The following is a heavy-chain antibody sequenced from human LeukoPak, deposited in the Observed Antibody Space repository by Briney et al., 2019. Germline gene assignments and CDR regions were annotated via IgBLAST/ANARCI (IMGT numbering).Heavy chain of an antibody. CDR3: AKGGYSYGARDAFDI. CDR2: ISGGGGGT. J-gene: IGHJ3*02. D-gene: IGHD5-18*01. V-gene: IGHV3-23*01. Sequence: GGSLRLSCAASGFIFGTYAMSWVRQAPGRGLEWVSAISGGGGGTYYADSVKGRFTISRDNSKNTLYLQMNSLRVEDTAVYYCAKGGYSYGARDAFDIWGQGTMVTVSS. CDR1: GFIFGTYA.